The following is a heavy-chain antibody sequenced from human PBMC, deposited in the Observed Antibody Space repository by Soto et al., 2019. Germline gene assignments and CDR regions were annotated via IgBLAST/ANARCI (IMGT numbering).Heavy chain of an antibody. D-gene: IGHD6-13*01. J-gene: IGHJ4*02. Sequence: QHLRKGLEWIGYIYYCVSTNYNPSLNSRVTISVDTSKNQFSLKLNSVTAADTAVYYCARDAPGSSYFDYWGQGTLVTVSS. V-gene: IGHV4-59*01. CDR3: ARDAPGSSYFDY. CDR2: IYYCVST.